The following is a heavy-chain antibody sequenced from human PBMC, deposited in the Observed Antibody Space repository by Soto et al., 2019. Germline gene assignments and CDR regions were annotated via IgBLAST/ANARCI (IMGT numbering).Heavy chain of an antibody. V-gene: IGHV4-4*07. CDR3: ASQDYDKSVYYFDY. J-gene: IGHJ4*02. Sequence: TSETLSLTCTVSGGSVSSQYWSWIRQPAGKGLEWIGRIYNGGIPLIHPSLESRVALSLDTSKNQFSLTLSSVTAADTAIYYCASQDYDKSVYYFDYWGQGTLVTVSS. CDR1: GGSVSSQY. CDR2: IYNGGIP. D-gene: IGHD3-22*01.